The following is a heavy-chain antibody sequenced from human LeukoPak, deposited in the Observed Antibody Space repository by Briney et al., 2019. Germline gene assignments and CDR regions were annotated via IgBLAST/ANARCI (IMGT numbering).Heavy chain of an antibody. CDR3: ARITSWGLVFDS. D-gene: IGHD7-27*01. CDR2: IDPNSGGT. Sequence: ASVKVSCKASGYTFTDYYMYWVRQAPGQGLEWMGWIDPNSGGTNYAQKFQGRVTMTRDTSISTAYMELSRLKSDDTAVYYCARITSWGLVFDSWGQGTLVTVSS. V-gene: IGHV1-2*02. CDR1: GYTFTDYY. J-gene: IGHJ4*02.